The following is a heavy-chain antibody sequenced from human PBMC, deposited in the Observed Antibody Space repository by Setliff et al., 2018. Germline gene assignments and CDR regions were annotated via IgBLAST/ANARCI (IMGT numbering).Heavy chain of an antibody. CDR3: ARDGGMGMVKGYYYGLDA. Sequence: GGSLRLSCAASGFTFNSYWMSWVRQAPGKGLEWVANINQHGSAKYYVDSVKGRFTISRDNAKNSLYLQMNSLRVEDTAVYYCARDGGMGMVKGYYYGLDAWGPGTSVTVSS. D-gene: IGHD5-18*01. CDR1: GFTFNSYW. J-gene: IGHJ6*02. V-gene: IGHV3-7*01. CDR2: INQHGSAK.